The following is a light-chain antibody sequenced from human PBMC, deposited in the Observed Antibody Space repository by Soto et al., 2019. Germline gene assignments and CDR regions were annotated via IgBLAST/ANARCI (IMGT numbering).Light chain of an antibody. CDR3: QQYNNWAET. CDR1: QSVSSN. V-gene: IGKV3-15*01. J-gene: IGKJ2*01. CDR2: GAS. Sequence: EIVMTQSPATLSVSPGERATLSCRASQSVSSNLAWYQQKPGQAPGLLIYGASTRATGIPARFSGSGSGTEFTLTISSLQSEDFAVYYCQQYNNWAETFGQGTKLEIK.